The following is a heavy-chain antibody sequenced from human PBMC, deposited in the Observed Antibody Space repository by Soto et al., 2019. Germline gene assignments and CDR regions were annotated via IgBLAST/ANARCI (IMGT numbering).Heavy chain of an antibody. J-gene: IGHJ5*02. D-gene: IGHD3-9*01. CDR2: INHSGST. CDR3: ARGRLSYDILTGYYIRRGWFDP. CDR1: GGSFSGYY. Sequence: SETLSLTCAVYGGSFSGYYWSWIRQPPGKGLEWIGEINHSGSTNYNPSLKSRVTISVDTSKNQFSLKLSSVTAADTAVYYCARGRLSYDILTGYYIRRGWFDPWGQGTLVTVSS. V-gene: IGHV4-34*01.